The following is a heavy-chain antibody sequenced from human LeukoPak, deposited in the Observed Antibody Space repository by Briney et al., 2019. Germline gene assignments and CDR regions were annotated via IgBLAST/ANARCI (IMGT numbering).Heavy chain of an antibody. J-gene: IGHJ5*02. Sequence: GASVKVSCKASGYTFTSYDINWVRQATGQGLEWMGWMNPNSGNTGYAQKLQGRVTITRNTSISTAYMELSSLRSEDTAVYYCARSPIAAALFDPWGQGTLVTVSS. CDR2: MNPNSGNT. V-gene: IGHV1-8*03. D-gene: IGHD6-13*01. CDR3: ARSPIAAALFDP. CDR1: GYTFTSYD.